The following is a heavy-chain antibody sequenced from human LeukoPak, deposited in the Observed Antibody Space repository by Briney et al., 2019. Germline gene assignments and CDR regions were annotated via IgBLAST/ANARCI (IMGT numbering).Heavy chain of an antibody. J-gene: IGHJ1*01. Sequence: ASVKVSCKASGYTFTSYGISWVRQAPGQGLEWMGWISAYNGNTNYAQKLQGRVTMTTDTSTSTAYMELRSLRSDDTAVYYCARDQAGDCSGGRCYSKPYFQHWGQGTLVTVSS. CDR1: GYTFTSYG. D-gene: IGHD2-15*01. CDR2: ISAYNGNT. V-gene: IGHV1-18*01. CDR3: ARDQAGDCSGGRCYSKPYFQH.